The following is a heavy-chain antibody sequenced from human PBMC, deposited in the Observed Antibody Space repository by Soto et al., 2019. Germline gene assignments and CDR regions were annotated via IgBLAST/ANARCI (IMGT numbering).Heavy chain of an antibody. J-gene: IGHJ5*02. V-gene: IGHV3-33*01. CDR3: ARDVGYSSGSPRGWFDP. Sequence: PGGSLRLSCAASGFTFSSYGMHWVRQAPGKGLEWVAVIWYDGSNKYYADSVKGRFTISRDNSKNTLYLQMNSLRAEDTAVYYCARDVGYSSGSPRGWFDPWGQGTLVTVSS. D-gene: IGHD6-19*01. CDR1: GFTFSSYG. CDR2: IWYDGSNK.